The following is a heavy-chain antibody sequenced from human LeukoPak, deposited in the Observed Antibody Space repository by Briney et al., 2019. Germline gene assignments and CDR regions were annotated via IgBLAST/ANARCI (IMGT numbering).Heavy chain of an antibody. CDR1: GFTFSNYV. D-gene: IGHD6-13*01. J-gene: IGHJ6*02. CDR2: IKQDGSEK. CDR3: ARDSSSWTPYYYCGMDV. V-gene: IGHV3-7*01. Sequence: GGSLRLSCAASGFTFSNYVMHWVRQAPGKGLEWVANIKQDGSEKYYVDSVKGRFTISRDNAKNSLYLQMNSLRAEDTAVYYCARDSSSWTPYYYCGMDVWGQGTTVTVSS.